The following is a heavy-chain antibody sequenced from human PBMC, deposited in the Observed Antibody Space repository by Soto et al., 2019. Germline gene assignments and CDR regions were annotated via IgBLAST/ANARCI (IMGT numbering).Heavy chain of an antibody. Sequence: QVPLVESGGGVVQPGRSLRLSCAASGFTFSSYAMHWVRQAPGKGLEWVAVISYDGSNKYYADSVKGRFTISRDNSKNTLYLQMNSLRAEDTAVYYCARGGCTNGVCYPFFDYWGQGTLVTVSS. V-gene: IGHV3-30-3*01. CDR3: ARGGCTNGVCYPFFDY. J-gene: IGHJ4*02. CDR2: ISYDGSNK. D-gene: IGHD2-8*01. CDR1: GFTFSSYA.